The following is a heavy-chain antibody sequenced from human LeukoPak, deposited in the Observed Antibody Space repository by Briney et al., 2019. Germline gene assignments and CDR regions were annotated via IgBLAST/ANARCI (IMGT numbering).Heavy chain of an antibody. CDR3: ARDLYDSGGYSSPIDY. CDR2: ISSSSSHI. J-gene: IGHJ4*02. Sequence: GGSLRLPCAASGFIFSTYTMNWVRQAPGKGLEWVSSISSSSSHIHSADSVKGRFTISRDNAKNSLYLQMNSLRAEDTAVYYCARDLYDSGGYSSPIDYWGQGTLVTVSS. V-gene: IGHV3-21*01. CDR1: GFIFSTYT. D-gene: IGHD3-22*01.